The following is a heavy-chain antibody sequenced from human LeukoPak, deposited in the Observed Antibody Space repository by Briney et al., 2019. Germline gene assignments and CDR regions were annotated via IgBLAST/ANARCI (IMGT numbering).Heavy chain of an antibody. CDR1: GFTFSSYA. J-gene: IGHJ4*02. CDR2: ISGSGGST. Sequence: GGSLRLSCAASGFTFSSYAMSWVRQAPGKGLEWVSAISGSGGSTYYADSVKGRFTISRDNSKNTLYLQMNSLRAEDTAVYYCAKCAGSYYYDSSGYYGDYWGQGTLVTVSS. CDR3: AKCAGSYYYDSSGYYGDY. V-gene: IGHV3-23*01. D-gene: IGHD3-22*01.